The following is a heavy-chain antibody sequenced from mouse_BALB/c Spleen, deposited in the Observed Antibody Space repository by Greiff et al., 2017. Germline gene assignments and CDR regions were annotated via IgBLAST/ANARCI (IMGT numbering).Heavy chain of an antibody. CDR2: IRLKSNNYAT. CDR1: GFTFSNYW. Sequence: EVMLVESGGGLVQPGGSMKLSCVASGFTFSNYWMNWVRQSPEKGLEWVAEIRLKSNNYATHYAESVKGRFTISRADSKSSVYLQRNNLSAEDTGIYYCTSALTVVDWYFDVWGAGTTVTVSS. CDR3: TSALTVVDWYFDV. J-gene: IGHJ1*01. D-gene: IGHD1-1*01. V-gene: IGHV6-6*02.